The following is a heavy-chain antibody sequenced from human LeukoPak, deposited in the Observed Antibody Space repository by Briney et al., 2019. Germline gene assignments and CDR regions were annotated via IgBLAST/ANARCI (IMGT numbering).Heavy chain of an antibody. CDR1: AFTFSNYA. V-gene: IGHV3-23*01. D-gene: IGHD2-2*01. J-gene: IGHJ4*02. CDR3: AKPRVGDFIVVVPAAEDC. CDR2: ANGNGGGT. Sequence: GGSLSLSCAASAFTFSNYAMSWVRPAPGKGLEWVSAANGNGGGTYYADSVNGRFTISRDNTRNTLFLHMNTLRAEDTAVYYCAKPRVGDFIVVVPAAEDCWGQGTLVTVSS.